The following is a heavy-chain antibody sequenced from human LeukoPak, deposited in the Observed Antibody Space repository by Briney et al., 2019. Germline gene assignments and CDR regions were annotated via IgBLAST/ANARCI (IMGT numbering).Heavy chain of an antibody. J-gene: IGHJ5*02. D-gene: IGHD3-10*01. CDR1: GYTFAGYY. CDR2: INPNSGGT. Sequence: ASVKVSCKASGYTFAGYYMHWVRQAPGQGLEWMGWINPNSGGTNYVQKFQGRVTMTRDTSISTAYMELSRLRSDDTAVYYCARGRPMVRGENWFDPWGQGTLVTVSS. V-gene: IGHV1-2*02. CDR3: ARGRPMVRGENWFDP.